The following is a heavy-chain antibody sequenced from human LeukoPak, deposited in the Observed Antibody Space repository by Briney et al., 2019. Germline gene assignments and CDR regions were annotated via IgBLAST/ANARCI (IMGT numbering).Heavy chain of an antibody. V-gene: IGHV6-1*01. D-gene: IGHD3-3*01. CDR1: GDSVSANGAA. J-gene: IGHJ3*02. Sequence: HSQTLSLTCAISGDSVSANGAAWNWIRQSPSRGLEWLGGTYYRSKWYNDYAVSVKSRITINPDTSKNQFSLQLNSVTPEDTAVYYCARVPYYDFQADAFDIWGQGTMVTVSS. CDR3: ARVPYYDFQADAFDI. CDR2: TYYRSKWYN.